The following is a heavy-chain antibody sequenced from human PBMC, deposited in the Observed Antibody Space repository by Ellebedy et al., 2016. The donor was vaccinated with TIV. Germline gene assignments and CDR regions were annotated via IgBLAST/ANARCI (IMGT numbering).Heavy chain of an antibody. D-gene: IGHD3-9*01. J-gene: IGHJ4*02. CDR1: GGSISSGDYY. CDR3: ARGGMDRYFDSEWAFDY. CDR2: IYYSGST. Sequence: SETLSLXXTVSGGSISSGDYYWSWIRQPPGKGLEWIGYIYYSGSTYYNPSLKSRVTISVDTSKNQFSLKLSSVTAADTAVYYCARGGMDRYFDSEWAFDYWGQGTLVTVSS. V-gene: IGHV4-30-4*01.